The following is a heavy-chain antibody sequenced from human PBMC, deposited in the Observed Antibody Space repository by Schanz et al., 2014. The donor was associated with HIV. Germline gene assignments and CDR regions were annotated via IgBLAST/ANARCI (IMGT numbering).Heavy chain of an antibody. J-gene: IGHJ5*02. CDR3: ARGGAGGFVAYART. Sequence: QVQLVQSGAEVKKPGASVKVSCKASGYTFNRYDINWVRQATGQGLEWMGWVSGSKGTTNYAQNLQGRVPMTTDTSTSTAYMELSSLRSEDTAVYYCARGGAGGFVAYARTWGQGTLVTVSS. CDR2: VSGSKGTT. D-gene: IGHD5-12*01. CDR1: GYTFNRYD. V-gene: IGHV1-18*01.